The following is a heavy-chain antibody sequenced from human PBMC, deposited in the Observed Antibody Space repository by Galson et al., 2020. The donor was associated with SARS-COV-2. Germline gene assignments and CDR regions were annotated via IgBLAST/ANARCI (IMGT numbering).Heavy chain of an antibody. CDR1: GLSFSRHW. V-gene: IGHV3-7*01. CDR3: AARPGDDYFLGVVDW. D-gene: IGHD3-16*01. CDR2: INQDGSEK. Sequence: GESLKISCLVSGLSFSRHWMSWVRQVPGKEPEWVANINQDGSEKFYVDSAEGRFTISRDNTKNSVYLQMNSLRVEDTAVYYCAARPGDDYFLGVVDWWGQGTLVTVSP. J-gene: IGHJ4*02.